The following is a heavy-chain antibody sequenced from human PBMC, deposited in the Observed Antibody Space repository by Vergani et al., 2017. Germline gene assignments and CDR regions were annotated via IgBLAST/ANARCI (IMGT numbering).Heavy chain of an antibody. CDR3: ARRLGYCSSTSCSDAFDI. J-gene: IGHJ3*02. CDR1: GGTFSSYA. Sequence: QVQLVQSGAEVKKPGSSVKVSCKASGGTFSSYAISWVRQAPGQGLEWMGGNIPIFGTANYAQKFQGRVTITADESTSTAYMELSSLRSEDTAVYYCARRLGYCSSTSCSDAFDIWGQGTMVTVSS. D-gene: IGHD2-2*01. V-gene: IGHV1-69*01. CDR2: NIPIFGTA.